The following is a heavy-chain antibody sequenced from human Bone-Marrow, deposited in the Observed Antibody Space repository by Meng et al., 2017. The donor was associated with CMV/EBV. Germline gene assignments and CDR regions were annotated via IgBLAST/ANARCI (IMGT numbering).Heavy chain of an antibody. Sequence: GESLKISCAASGFTFSSYWMHWVRQAPGKGLVWVSRINSDGSSTSYADSVKGRFTISRDNAKNTLYLQMNSLRAEDTAVYYCARSRWELRHDAFDIWGQGTMVTVSS. CDR3: ARSRWELRHDAFDI. V-gene: IGHV3-74*01. CDR1: GFTFSSYW. D-gene: IGHD1-26*01. CDR2: INSDGSST. J-gene: IGHJ3*02.